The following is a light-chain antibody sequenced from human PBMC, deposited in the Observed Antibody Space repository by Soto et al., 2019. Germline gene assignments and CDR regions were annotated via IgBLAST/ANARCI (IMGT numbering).Light chain of an antibody. CDR2: SND. J-gene: IGLJ7*01. CDR3: AAWDDSLNSAV. Sequence: QSVLTQPPSASGTPGQRVTISCSGSSSNIETNTVNWYQQLPGPAPKLLIYSNDQRPSGVPDRFSGSKSGTSASLAISGLQSEDEADYYCAAWDDSLNSAVFGGGTQLTVL. CDR1: SSNIETNT. V-gene: IGLV1-44*01.